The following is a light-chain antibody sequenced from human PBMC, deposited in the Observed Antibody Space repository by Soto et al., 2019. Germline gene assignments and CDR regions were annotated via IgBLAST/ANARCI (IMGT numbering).Light chain of an antibody. V-gene: IGKV1-39*01. CDR1: QSIASY. J-gene: IGKJ2*01. Sequence: DIQMAQSPSSLSASVGDSVTITCRASQSIASYLNWFQQKPGKAPRLLIYEISTLQSGVPARFSGSGSWTDFSLTTSGIQPEDFATYFCLQTYNAPYTFGQGTSLEI. CDR2: EIS. CDR3: LQTYNAPYT.